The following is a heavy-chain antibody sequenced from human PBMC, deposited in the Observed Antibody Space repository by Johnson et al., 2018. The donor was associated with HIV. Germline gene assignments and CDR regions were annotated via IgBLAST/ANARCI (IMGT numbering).Heavy chain of an antibody. D-gene: IGHD3-22*01. CDR2: ISYDGSNK. V-gene: IGHV3-30*04. J-gene: IGHJ3*02. Sequence: QVQLVESGGGVVQPGRSLRLSCAASGFTFSSYAMHWVRQAPGKGLEWVAVISYDGSNKYYADSVKGRFTISRDNSKNTLYLQMNSLRAEDTAVYYCAGADPYDSSGSYFGIQGPFHIWGQGTMVTVSS. CDR3: AGADPYDSSGSYFGIQGPFHI. CDR1: GFTFSSYA.